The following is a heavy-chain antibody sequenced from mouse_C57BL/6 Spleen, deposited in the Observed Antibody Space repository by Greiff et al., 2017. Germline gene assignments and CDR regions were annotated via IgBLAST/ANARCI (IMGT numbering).Heavy chain of an antibody. V-gene: IGHV1-55*01. CDR2: ISPGSGST. CDR3: ARGGLTGEYFDY. J-gene: IGHJ2*01. CDR1: GYTFTSYW. Sequence: QVHVKQPGAELVKPGASVKMSCKASGYTFTSYWITWVKQRPGQGLEWIGDISPGSGSTNYNEKFKSKATLTVDTSSSKAYMQLSSLTSEDSAVYYGARGGLTGEYFDYWGQGTTVTVSS.